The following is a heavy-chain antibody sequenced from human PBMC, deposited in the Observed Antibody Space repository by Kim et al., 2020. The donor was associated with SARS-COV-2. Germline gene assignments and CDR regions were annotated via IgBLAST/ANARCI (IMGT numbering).Heavy chain of an antibody. J-gene: IGHJ3*02. CDR2: IHHSGSA. D-gene: IGHD3-3*01. CDR1: GGSVSSDNW. V-gene: IGHV4-4*02. Sequence: SETLSRTCAVSGGSVSSDNWWSWVRQPPGKGLEWIGEIHHSGSANSNPSLKSRVTISVDKSKNQFSLNLRSVTAADTAVYYCAKHRDYAFDMWGQGTMVT. CDR3: AKHRDYAFDM.